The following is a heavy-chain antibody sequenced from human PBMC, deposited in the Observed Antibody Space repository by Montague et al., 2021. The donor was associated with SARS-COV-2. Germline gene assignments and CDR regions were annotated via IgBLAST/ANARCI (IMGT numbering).Heavy chain of an antibody. J-gene: IGHJ3*02. V-gene: IGHV4-34*04. D-gene: IGHD3-3*01. Sequence: SETLSLTCAVYGGSFSGYNWCWIGRPPGRGREWIGEINHRGSSNNNQSPKRSGIITVDTSKNQFSLKLSTVTAADTAVYYCARGTGPRSITLVGVSISRHVFDIWGQGTMVTVSS. CDR1: GGSFSGYN. CDR3: ARGTGPRSITLVGVSISRHVFDI. CDR2: INHRGSS.